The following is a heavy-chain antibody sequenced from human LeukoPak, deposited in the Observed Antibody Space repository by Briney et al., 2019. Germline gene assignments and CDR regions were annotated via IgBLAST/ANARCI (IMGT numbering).Heavy chain of an antibody. V-gene: IGHV3-15*01. J-gene: IGHJ4*02. CDR3: AKDRPQDY. Sequence: GGSLRLSCAASGFTFSNAWMSWVRQAPGKGLEWVGRIKSETDSGTTDYAAPVKGRFTISRDDSKNTLYLQMNSLRAEDTDVYYCAKDRPQDYWGQGTLVTVSS. CDR2: IKSETDSGTT. CDR1: GFTFSNAW.